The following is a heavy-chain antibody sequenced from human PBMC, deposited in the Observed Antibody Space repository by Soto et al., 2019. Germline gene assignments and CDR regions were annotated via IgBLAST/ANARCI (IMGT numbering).Heavy chain of an antibody. CDR2: MNPNSGDT. Sequence: ASVKVSCKASGNRFTNYDINWVRQATGQGLEYLGWMNPNSGDTAYVQKFQGRVTMTWDSSITTAYMELRSLRSEDTAVYFCARGVKYGAYSRWFDPWGQGTLVTVSS. D-gene: IGHD4-17*01. J-gene: IGHJ5*02. CDR1: GNRFTNYD. CDR3: ARGVKYGAYSRWFDP. V-gene: IGHV1-8*01.